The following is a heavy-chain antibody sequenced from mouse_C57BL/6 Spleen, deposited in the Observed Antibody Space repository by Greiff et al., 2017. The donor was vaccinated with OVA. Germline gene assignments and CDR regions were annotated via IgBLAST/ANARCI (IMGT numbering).Heavy chain of an antibody. D-gene: IGHD4-1*01. V-gene: IGHV5-4*01. CDR3: ARDHLGHFDY. CDR2: ISDGGSYT. Sequence: EVKVVESGGGLVKPGGSLKLSCAASGFTFSSYAMSWVRQTPEKRLEWVATISDGGSYTYYPDNVKGRFTISRDNAKNNLYLQMSHLKSEDTAMYYCARDHLGHFDYWGQGTTLTVSS. CDR1: GFTFSSYA. J-gene: IGHJ2*01.